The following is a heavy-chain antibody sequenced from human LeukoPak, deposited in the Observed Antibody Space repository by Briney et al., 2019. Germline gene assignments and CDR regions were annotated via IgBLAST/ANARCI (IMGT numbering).Heavy chain of an antibody. V-gene: IGHV3-21*01. J-gene: IGHJ4*02. CDR2: VGGSGDST. D-gene: IGHD6-19*01. Sequence: PGGSLRLSCEVSGFTSGTYGLTYGLTWVRQAPGKGLEWVSSVGGSGDSTYIADSVKGRFTISRDNAKNSLYLQMNSLRAEDTAVYYCARDSGLAVAGYGSGYPDYWGQGTLVTVSS. CDR3: ARDSGLAVAGYGSGYPDY. CDR1: GFTSGTYG.